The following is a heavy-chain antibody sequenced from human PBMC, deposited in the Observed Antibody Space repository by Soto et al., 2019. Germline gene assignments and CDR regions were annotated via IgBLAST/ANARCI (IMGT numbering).Heavy chain of an antibody. CDR3: ARDGLLGHAFDI. CDR2: IWYDGSNK. Sequence: QVQLVESGGGVVQPGRSLRLSCAASGFTFNNYGMHWVRQAPGKGPEWVAVIWYDGSNKYYADSVKGRFTISRDNSKNTLYLQMNSRRGEDTAVYYCARDGLLGHAFDILGQGTMVTVSS. CDR1: GFTFNNYG. D-gene: IGHD2-15*01. J-gene: IGHJ3*02. V-gene: IGHV3-33*01.